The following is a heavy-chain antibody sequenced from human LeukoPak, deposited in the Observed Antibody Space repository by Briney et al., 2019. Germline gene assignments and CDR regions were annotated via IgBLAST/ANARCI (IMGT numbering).Heavy chain of an antibody. Sequence: SKTLSITCSDSGSSINRHYWSWIRKHPQEGMGWIGYKYYSRNTTYNPSLKGRVTISVNTSKNQFSLKLTAVTAADTAVYYCARAECSIITCYASALEYWGQGPLAIVSS. J-gene: IGHJ4*02. CDR1: GSSINRHY. CDR3: ARAECSIITCYASALEY. D-gene: IGHD2-2*01. V-gene: IGHV4-59*11. CDR2: KYYSRNT.